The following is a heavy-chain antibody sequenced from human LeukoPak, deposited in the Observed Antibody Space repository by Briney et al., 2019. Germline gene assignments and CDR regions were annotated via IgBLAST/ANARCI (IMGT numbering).Heavy chain of an antibody. Sequence: SQTLSLTCVISGDSFFSNGFAWNWVRQSPSRGVEWLGSTYYRSKWYNDYVASMKSRITINPDTSKNQFSLHLNSVTPEDTAVYYCARGINSAFDVWGQGTPVTVSS. CDR1: GDSFFSNGFA. D-gene: IGHD2-15*01. V-gene: IGHV6-1*01. J-gene: IGHJ3*01. CDR2: TYYRSKWYN. CDR3: ARGINSAFDV.